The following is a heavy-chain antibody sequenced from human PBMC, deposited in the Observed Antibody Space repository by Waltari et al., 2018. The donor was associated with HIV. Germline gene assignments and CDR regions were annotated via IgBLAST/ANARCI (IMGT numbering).Heavy chain of an antibody. CDR3: ARDIVSSHAY. V-gene: IGHV3-30*01. D-gene: IGHD3-16*02. J-gene: IGHJ4*02. CDR1: GFTFSRYA. Sequence: QVQLVESGGVVVQPGRSLRLSCAASGFTFSRYAMHWVRQAPGKGLEWVTVISYDGGSKYYADSVKGRFTISRDNSKNTLYLQMNSLRAEDTAVYYCARDIVSSHAYWGQGALVTVSS. CDR2: ISYDGGSK.